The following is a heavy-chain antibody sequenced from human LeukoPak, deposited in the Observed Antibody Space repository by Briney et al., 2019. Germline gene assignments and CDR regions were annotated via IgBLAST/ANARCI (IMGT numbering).Heavy chain of an antibody. CDR2: ISAYNGNT. CDR1: GYTFTSYG. V-gene: IGHV1-18*01. J-gene: IGHJ4*02. Sequence: ASVKVSCKASGYTFTSYGISWVRQAPGQGLEWMGWISAYNGNTNYAQKLQGRVTMTTDTSTSTAYMELRSLRSDDTAVYYCARGRIFGVVIAPVFDYWGQGTLVTVSS. CDR3: ARGRIFGVVIAPVFDY. D-gene: IGHD3-3*01.